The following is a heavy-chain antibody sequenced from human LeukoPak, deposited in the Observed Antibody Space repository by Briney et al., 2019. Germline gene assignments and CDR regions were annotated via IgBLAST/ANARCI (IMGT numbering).Heavy chain of an antibody. CDR1: GFTFSSYG. Sequence: GGSLRLSCAVSGFTFSSYGMSWVRQAPGGGLEWVSLISGSGGSTYYADSVKGRFTISRDNSKNTLYLQMNSLRAEDTAVYYCAKVPDPNRIAAAMEGWGQGTLVTVSS. CDR3: AKVPDPNRIAAAMEG. V-gene: IGHV3-23*01. CDR2: ISGSGGST. J-gene: IGHJ4*02. D-gene: IGHD6-13*01.